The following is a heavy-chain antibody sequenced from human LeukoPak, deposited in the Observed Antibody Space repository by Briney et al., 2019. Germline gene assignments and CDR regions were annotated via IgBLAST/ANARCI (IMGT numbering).Heavy chain of an antibody. D-gene: IGHD3-3*01. CDR1: GGSISSYY. J-gene: IGHJ6*03. CDR3: ARVARVDFGVVTYYYYYMDV. Sequence: SETLSLTCTVSGGSISSYYWSWIRQPPGKGLECIGYIYYSGSTNYNPSLKSRVTISVDTSKNQFSLKLSSVTAADTAVYYCARVARVDFGVVTYYYYYMDVWGKGTTVTVSS. CDR2: IYYSGST. V-gene: IGHV4-59*01.